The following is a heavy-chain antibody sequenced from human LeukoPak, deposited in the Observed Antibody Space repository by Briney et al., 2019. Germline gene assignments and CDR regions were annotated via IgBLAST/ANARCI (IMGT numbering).Heavy chain of an antibody. V-gene: IGHV4-39*07. CDR1: GGSISSSSYY. CDR3: ARETYEDSWFDP. J-gene: IGHJ5*02. D-gene: IGHD2-8*01. CDR2: IYYSGST. Sequence: SETLSLTCTVSGGSISSSSYYWGWIRQPPGKGLEWIGSIYYSGSTYYNPSLKSRVTISVDTSKNQFSLKLSSVTAADTAVYYCARETYEDSWFDPWGQGTLVTVSS.